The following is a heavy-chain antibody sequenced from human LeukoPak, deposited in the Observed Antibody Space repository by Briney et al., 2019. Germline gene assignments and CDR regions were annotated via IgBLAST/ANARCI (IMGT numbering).Heavy chain of an antibody. CDR1: GFTFSDYY. CDR3: ARDRGDWELQAVYFDY. CDR2: ISSSGSTI. Sequence: GGSLRLSCAASGFTFSDYYMSWIRQAPGKGLEWVSYISSSGSTIYYADSVKGRFTISRDNAKNSLYLQMNSLRAEDTAVYYCARDRGDWELQAVYFDYWGQGTLVTVSS. V-gene: IGHV3-11*01. D-gene: IGHD1-26*01. J-gene: IGHJ4*02.